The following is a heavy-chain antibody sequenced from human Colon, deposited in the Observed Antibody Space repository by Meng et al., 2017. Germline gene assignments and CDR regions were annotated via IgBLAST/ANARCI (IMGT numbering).Heavy chain of an antibody. D-gene: IGHD4-17*01. CDR3: AREMGRMRTTVTTFAY. CDR2: INPSSGGT. Sequence: QVQLVQSGAAVQQPGASVKVSCKASGYTFTGYYMHWVRQAPGQGLEWMGRINPSSGGTNYAQKFQGRVTMTRDTSISTAYMELSRLRSDDTAVYYCAREMGRMRTTVTTFAYWGQGTLVTVSS. CDR1: GYTFTGYY. V-gene: IGHV1-2*06. J-gene: IGHJ4*02.